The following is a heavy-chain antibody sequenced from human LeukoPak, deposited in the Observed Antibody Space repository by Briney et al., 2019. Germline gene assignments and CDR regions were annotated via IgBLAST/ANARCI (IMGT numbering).Heavy chain of an antibody. CDR3: ATNVVPAAMPFDY. CDR2: INPNSGGT. V-gene: IGHV1-2*02. Sequence: ASVKVSCKASGYTFTGYYMHWVRQAPGQGLEWMGWINPNSGGTNYAQKFQGRVTMTRDTSISTAYMELSWLRSDDTARYYCATNVVPAAMPFDYWGQGTLVTVSS. D-gene: IGHD2-2*01. CDR1: GYTFTGYY. J-gene: IGHJ4*02.